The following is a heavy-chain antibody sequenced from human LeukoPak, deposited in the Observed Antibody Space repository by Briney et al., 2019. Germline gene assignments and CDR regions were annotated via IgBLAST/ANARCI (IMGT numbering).Heavy chain of an antibody. CDR1: ALAFSRNW. V-gene: IGHV3-7*04. CDR3: ARVDSYDSGWFDY. CDR2: INQGGSAT. J-gene: IGHJ4*02. D-gene: IGHD6-19*01. Sequence: GGSLRLSCAASALAFSRNWMSWVCQAPGKGLEWVANINQGGSATYYVDSVKGRFTISRDNAKNSLYLQMNSLRAEDTAVYYCARVDSYDSGWFDYWGQGTLVTVSS.